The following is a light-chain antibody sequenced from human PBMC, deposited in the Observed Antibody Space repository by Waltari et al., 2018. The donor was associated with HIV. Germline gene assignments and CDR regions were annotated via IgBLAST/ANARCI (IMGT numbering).Light chain of an antibody. CDR3: QQSYNTPYT. J-gene: IGKJ2*01. CDR2: VTS. V-gene: IGKV1-39*01. CDR1: QSINTY. Sequence: DIQMTQSPSSLSASIGDRVTITCRASQSINTYLNWYQLKPGKAPKVLIYVTSNLQSGVPSRFSGSGFGTDFTLTISSLQPDDFAIYYCQQSYNTPYTFGQGTKLEI.